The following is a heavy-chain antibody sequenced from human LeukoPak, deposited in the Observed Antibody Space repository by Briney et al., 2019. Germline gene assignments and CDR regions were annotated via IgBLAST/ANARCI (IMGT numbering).Heavy chain of an antibody. D-gene: IGHD3-10*01. CDR1: GGSISSGGYY. V-gene: IGHV4-31*02. CDR2: IYYSGST. J-gene: IGHJ4*02. Sequence: PSQTLSLTCTVSGGSISSGGYYWRWIRQHPGDGLEWIGYIYYSGSTYYNPSLKSRVTISIDTSKNHFSLKLSSVTAADTAVYYCARAGGFFSPLGYWGQGTLVTVSS. CDR3: ARAGGFFSPLGY.